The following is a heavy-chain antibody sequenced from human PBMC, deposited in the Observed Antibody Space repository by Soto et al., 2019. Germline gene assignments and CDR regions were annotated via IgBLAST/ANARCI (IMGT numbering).Heavy chain of an antibody. J-gene: IGHJ6*02. D-gene: IGHD4-4*01. CDR2: INHSGST. CDR1: GGSFSGYY. V-gene: IGHV4-34*01. Sequence: SETLSLTCAVYGGSFSGYYWSWIRQPPGKGLEWIGEINHSGSTNYNPSLKSRVTISVDTSKNQFSLKLSSVTAADTAVYYCAGATKHDYSNFYSLDYYYYGMDVWVQGTTVTVSS. CDR3: AGATKHDYSNFYSLDYYYYGMDV.